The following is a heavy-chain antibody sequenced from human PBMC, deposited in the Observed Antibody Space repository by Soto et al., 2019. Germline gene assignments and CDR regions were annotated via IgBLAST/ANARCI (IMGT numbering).Heavy chain of an antibody. V-gene: IGHV5-51*01. D-gene: IGHD2-8*01. J-gene: IGHJ3*01. CDR3: ARLSHGASYHWAFDL. CDR1: GYSFPNYW. Sequence: ESLKISCKGSGYSFPNYWIGWVRQMPGKGLEWMGIIYPDDSDARYSPSFQGQVTISADKSITTAYLQWSSLKASDTAMYYCARLSHGASYHWAFDLWGQATMVTVSS. CDR2: IYPDDSDA.